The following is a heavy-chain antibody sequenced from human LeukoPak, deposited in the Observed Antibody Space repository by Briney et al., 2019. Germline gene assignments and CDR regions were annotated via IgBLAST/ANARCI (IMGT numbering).Heavy chain of an antibody. D-gene: IGHD1-14*01. CDR2: ISDSGGST. Sequence: GGSLRLSCAASGFTFSSYAMSWVRQAPGKGLEWVSGISDSGGSTYHADSVKGRFTISRDNSKNTVYLQMNSLRAEDTAVYYCAKVSGGGLYYDGMDVWGQGTTVTVSS. CDR3: AKVSGGGLYYDGMDV. J-gene: IGHJ6*02. CDR1: GFTFSSYA. V-gene: IGHV3-23*01.